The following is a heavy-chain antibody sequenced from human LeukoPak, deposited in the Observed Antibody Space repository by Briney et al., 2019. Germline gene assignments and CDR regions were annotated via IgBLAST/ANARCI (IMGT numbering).Heavy chain of an antibody. Sequence: PSETLSLTCTVSGGDSFNSYFWSWIRQHAGKGLEWIVRMYTSGITNYSPSLKSRVTMSIDTSKNQISLNLTSVTAADTAMYYCARETCTTYDRVIDIWGQGTMVTVSS. D-gene: IGHD2-8*01. CDR3: ARETCTTYDRVIDI. V-gene: IGHV4-4*07. J-gene: IGHJ3*02. CDR1: GGDSFNSYF. CDR2: MYTSGIT.